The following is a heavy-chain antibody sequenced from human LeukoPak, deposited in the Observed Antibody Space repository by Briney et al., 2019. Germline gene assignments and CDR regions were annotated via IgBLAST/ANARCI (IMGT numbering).Heavy chain of an antibody. D-gene: IGHD3-22*01. CDR2: INWNGGSR. J-gene: IGHJ4*02. CDR1: GFTFDDYG. V-gene: IGHV3-20*04. Sequence: GGSLRLSCAASGFTFDDYGMSWVRQAPGKGLEWVSGINWNGGSRGYADSVKGRFTISRDNAKNSLYLQMNSLRAEDTALYYCARGSGSGYYSYFDYWGQGTLVTVSS. CDR3: ARGSGSGYYSYFDY.